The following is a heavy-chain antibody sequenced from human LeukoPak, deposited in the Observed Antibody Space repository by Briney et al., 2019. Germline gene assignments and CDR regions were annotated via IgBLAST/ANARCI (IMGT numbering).Heavy chain of an antibody. CDR3: ARDRLPDYYGSGRGDRFDY. J-gene: IGHJ4*02. CDR2: ISSSSSTI. Sequence: PGGSLRLSCAASGFTFSSYSMNWVRQAPGKGLEWVSYISSSSSTIYYADSVKGRFTISRDNAKNSLYLQMNSLRAEDTAVYYCARDRLPDYYGSGRGDRFDYWGQGTLVPVSS. V-gene: IGHV3-48*04. CDR1: GFTFSSYS. D-gene: IGHD3-10*01.